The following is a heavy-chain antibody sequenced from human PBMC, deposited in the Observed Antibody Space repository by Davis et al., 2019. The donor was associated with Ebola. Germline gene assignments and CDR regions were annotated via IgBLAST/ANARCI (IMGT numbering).Heavy chain of an antibody. CDR1: GYTFTGYY. Sequence: ASVKVSCKASGYTFTGYYMHWVRQAPGQGLEWMGRINPNSGGTNYAQKFQGRVTMTRDTSISTAYMELSRLRSDDTAVYYCARVALAIAALDWFDPWGQGTLVTVSS. V-gene: IGHV1-2*06. CDR3: ARVALAIAALDWFDP. J-gene: IGHJ5*02. CDR2: INPNSGGT. D-gene: IGHD6-13*01.